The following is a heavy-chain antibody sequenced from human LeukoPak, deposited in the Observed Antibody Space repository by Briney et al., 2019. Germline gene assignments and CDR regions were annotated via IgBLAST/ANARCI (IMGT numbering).Heavy chain of an antibody. CDR2: INAGNGNT. CDR1: GYTFTSYG. CDR3: ARDSYSGSGSSLSPFDY. D-gene: IGHD3-10*01. V-gene: IGHV1-3*01. J-gene: IGHJ4*02. Sequence: ASVKVSCKASGYTFTSYGIQWVRQAPGQRLEWMGWINAGNGNTKYSQKFQGRVTITRDTSASTAFMDLSSLRYEGAAVYYCARDSYSGSGSSLSPFDYWGRGTLVTVSS.